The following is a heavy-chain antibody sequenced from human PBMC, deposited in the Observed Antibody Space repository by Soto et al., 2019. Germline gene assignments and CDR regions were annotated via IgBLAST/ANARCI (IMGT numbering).Heavy chain of an antibody. CDR3: AADTIFGSYYYYGMDV. J-gene: IGHJ6*02. V-gene: IGHV1-58*01. CDR1: GFTFTSSA. CDR2: VVVGSGNT. D-gene: IGHD3-3*01. Sequence: SVKVSCKASGFTFTSSAVQWVRQARGQRLEWIGWVVVGSGNTNYAQKFQERVTITRDMSTSTAYMELSSLRSEDTAVYYCAADTIFGSYYYYGMDVWGQGTTVTVSS.